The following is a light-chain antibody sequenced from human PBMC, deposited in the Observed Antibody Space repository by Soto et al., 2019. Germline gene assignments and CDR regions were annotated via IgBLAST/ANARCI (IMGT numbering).Light chain of an antibody. V-gene: IGKV3-15*01. Sequence: EIVMTQSPATLSVSPGEGATLSCRASQTVSGNLAWYQQKPGQAPRLLIYGTSTRATGIPARFSGSGSGTEFTLTISSLQSEDFAAGGGRRGGDWPLTFGGGTKVEIK. CDR1: QTVSGN. CDR3: RRGGDWPLT. J-gene: IGKJ4*01. CDR2: GTS.